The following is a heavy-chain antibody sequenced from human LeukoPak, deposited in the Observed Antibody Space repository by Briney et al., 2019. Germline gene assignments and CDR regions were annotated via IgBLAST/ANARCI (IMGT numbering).Heavy chain of an antibody. J-gene: IGHJ5*02. V-gene: IGHV1-8*01. Sequence: ASVKVSCKASGYTFTDYDINWVRQATGQGLEWMGWMNPNSGNTGYAQKFQGRVTMTRNTSISTAYMELSSLRSEDTAVYYCARDPVFQLYCSGGSCNWFDPWGQGTLVTVSS. CDR2: MNPNSGNT. D-gene: IGHD2-15*01. CDR3: ARDPVFQLYCSGGSCNWFDP. CDR1: GYTFTDYD.